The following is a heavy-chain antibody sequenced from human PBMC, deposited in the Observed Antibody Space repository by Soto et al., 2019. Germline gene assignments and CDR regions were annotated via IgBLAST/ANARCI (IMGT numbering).Heavy chain of an antibody. V-gene: IGHV5-51*01. Sequence: PWDSLKISCRCSGYTFSNFWIAWVRHLPGKGLEWMGIIYPGDHETRYSPSFHGKVTVSADKSINTAYLQWSSLEASDSAFYYCARSPRSSPYFDYWGQGALVTVSS. CDR3: ARSPRSSPYFDY. CDR2: IYPGDHET. D-gene: IGHD6-13*01. J-gene: IGHJ4*02. CDR1: GYTFSNFW.